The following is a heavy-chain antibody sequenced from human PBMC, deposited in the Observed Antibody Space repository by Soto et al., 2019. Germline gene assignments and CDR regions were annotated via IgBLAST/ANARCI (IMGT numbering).Heavy chain of an antibody. Sequence: EGSLRLSCAASGCSFSDYCMSWIRQAPGKGLEWVSYISSSDNTIYYADSVKGRFTISRDNAKNSLYLQMNSLRAEDTAMYYCARYSSGTYSHFDYCGQGTVVTVYS. CDR1: GCSFSDYC. CDR2: ISSSDNTI. D-gene: IGHD1-26*01. J-gene: IGHJ4*02. V-gene: IGHV3-11*01. CDR3: ARYSSGTYSHFDY.